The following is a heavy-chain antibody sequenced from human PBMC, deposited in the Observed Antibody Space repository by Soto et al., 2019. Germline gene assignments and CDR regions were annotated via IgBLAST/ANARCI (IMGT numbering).Heavy chain of an antibody. J-gene: IGHJ5*02. CDR2: IYHIGST. Sequence: PSDTLSLTCSVSGYSIISVYYCCCIRHPPGKGLEWIGSIYHIGSTYYNPSLKSRVTISVDTSKNQFSLKLSSVTAADTAVYYCARGIEVTNHINWLDHWGQGTMVTVSS. D-gene: IGHD2-21*01. CDR3: ARGIEVTNHINWLDH. V-gene: IGHV4-38-2*02. CDR1: GYSIISVYY.